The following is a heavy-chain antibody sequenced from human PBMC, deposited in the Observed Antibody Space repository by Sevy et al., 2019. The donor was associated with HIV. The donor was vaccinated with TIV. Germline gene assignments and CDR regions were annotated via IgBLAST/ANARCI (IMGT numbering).Heavy chain of an antibody. CDR1: GFSFSWYW. J-gene: IGHJ4*02. Sequence: GGSLRLSCAASGFSFSWYWMSWVRQTPEKGLEWVANIKQDGSEKNYVDSVKGRFTISRDNAKNSLYLQMNSLRDEDTAVYYCAKISEEYIQTWYPPDYWGQGTLVTVSS. CDR3: AKISEEYIQTWYPPDY. D-gene: IGHD5-18*01. CDR2: IKQDGSEK. V-gene: IGHV3-7*01.